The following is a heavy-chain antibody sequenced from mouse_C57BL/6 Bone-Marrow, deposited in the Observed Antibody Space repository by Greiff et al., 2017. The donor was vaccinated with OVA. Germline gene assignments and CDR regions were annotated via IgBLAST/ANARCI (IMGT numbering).Heavy chain of an antibody. CDR2: IYPRSGNT. V-gene: IGHV1-81*01. J-gene: IGHJ3*01. CDR3: ARRIYYDYDGFAY. CDR1: GYTFTSYG. Sequence: VKLMESGAELARPGASVKLSCKASGYTFTSYGISWVKQRTGQGLEWIGEIYPRSGNTYYNEKFKGKATLTADKSSSTAYMELRSLTSEDSAVYFCARRIYYDYDGFAYWGQGTLVTVSA. D-gene: IGHD2-4*01.